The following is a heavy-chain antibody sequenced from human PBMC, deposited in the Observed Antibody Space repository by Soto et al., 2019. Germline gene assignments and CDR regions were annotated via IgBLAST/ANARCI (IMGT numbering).Heavy chain of an antibody. CDR2: ISGSGGST. J-gene: IGHJ4*02. CDR1: GFTFSNYA. Sequence: HPGGSLRLSCAASGFTFSNYAMSWVRQAPGKGLEWVSAISGSGGSTYYADSVKGRFAISRDNSKNTLSLQLNSLRAEDTAIYYCAKSRSKGYSSSPYFDYWGQGTLVTVSS. V-gene: IGHV3-23*01. D-gene: IGHD6-6*01. CDR3: AKSRSKGYSSSPYFDY.